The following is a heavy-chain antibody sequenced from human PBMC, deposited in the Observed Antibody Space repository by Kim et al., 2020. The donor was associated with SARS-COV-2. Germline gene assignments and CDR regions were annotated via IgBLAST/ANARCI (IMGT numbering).Heavy chain of an antibody. D-gene: IGHD1-26*01. CDR1: GFTFSAYP. CDR3: ARDSRGTWGHHDY. Sequence: GGSLRLSCAASGFTFSAYPMALVRQAQGKGLEWVSSIIDTGETYYADFVMGRFTISRDNSKNTLYLQMNSLRAEDTAMFHCARDSRGTWGHHDYGGPGT. CDR2: IIDTGET. V-gene: IGHV3-23*01. J-gene: IGHJ4*02.